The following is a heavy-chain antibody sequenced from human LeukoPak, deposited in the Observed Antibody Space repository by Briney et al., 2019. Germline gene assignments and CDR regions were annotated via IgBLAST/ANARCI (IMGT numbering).Heavy chain of an antibody. V-gene: IGHV1-2*02. CDR1: GYTFTGYY. D-gene: IGHD2-21*02. Sequence: GASVKVSCKASGYTFTGYYMHWVRQAPGQGLEWMGWINPNSGGTNYAQKFQGRVTMTRDTSISTAYMELSRLRSDDTAVYYCARDIVVVTAIVAHFDYWGQGTLVTVSS. CDR3: ARDIVVVTAIVAHFDY. J-gene: IGHJ4*02. CDR2: INPNSGGT.